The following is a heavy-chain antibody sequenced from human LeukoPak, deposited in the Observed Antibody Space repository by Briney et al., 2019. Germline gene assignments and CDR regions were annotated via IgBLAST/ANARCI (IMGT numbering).Heavy chain of an antibody. D-gene: IGHD5-24*01. J-gene: IGHJ4*02. V-gene: IGHV3-43*02. CDR1: GXSFDDYA. Sequence: GSLRLSCSASGXSFDDYARHWVRQPPGKGLEWVSLITGDGGSTFYADSVKGRFTISRDNNKNSLYLQMNSLRSEDTALYYCAKIGSTIGGYWGQGTLVTVSS. CDR2: ITGDGGST. CDR3: AKIGSTIGGY.